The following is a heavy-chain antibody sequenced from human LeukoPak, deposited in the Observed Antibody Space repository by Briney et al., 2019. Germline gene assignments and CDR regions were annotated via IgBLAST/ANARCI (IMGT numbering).Heavy chain of an antibody. CDR1: VGSISSSSYY. Sequence: SETLSLTCTVSVGSISSSSYYWGWIRQPPGKGLEWIGWIYYSGSTYYNPSLKSRVTISVDTSKNQFSLKLSSVTAADTAVYYCASSVGGTVRYFDWGNYYYYYGMDVWGQGTTVTVSS. CDR3: ASSVGGTVRYFDWGNYYYYYGMDV. D-gene: IGHD3-9*01. J-gene: IGHJ6*02. V-gene: IGHV4-39*01. CDR2: IYYSGST.